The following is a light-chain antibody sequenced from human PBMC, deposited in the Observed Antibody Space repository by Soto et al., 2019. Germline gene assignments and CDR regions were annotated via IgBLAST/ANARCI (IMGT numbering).Light chain of an antibody. J-gene: IGKJ5*01. Sequence: IVRTQSTLSLPVTPGEPASISCRSSQSLLHSNGYNYLDWYLQKPGQSPQLLIYLGSNRASGVPDRFSGSGSGTDFTLKISRVEAEDVGVYYCMQALQTRITFGQGTRLE. V-gene: IGKV2-28*01. CDR2: LGS. CDR1: QSLLHSNGYNY. CDR3: MQALQTRIT.